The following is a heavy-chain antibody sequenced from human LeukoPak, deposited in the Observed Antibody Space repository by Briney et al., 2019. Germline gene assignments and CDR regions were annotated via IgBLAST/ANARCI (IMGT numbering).Heavy chain of an antibody. D-gene: IGHD2/OR15-2a*01. Sequence: TSETLSVSRSGSGGSISGSSFYWDWIRQPPGKGLEWIATIYYTGSTYYNPSLKGRVTISVDTSKTQFSLKLSSATAADPAVYFSARQIGFSNHWSQGTLVTVSS. CDR1: GGSISGSSFY. CDR3: ARQIGFSNH. CDR2: IYYTGST. V-gene: IGHV4-39*01. J-gene: IGHJ5*02.